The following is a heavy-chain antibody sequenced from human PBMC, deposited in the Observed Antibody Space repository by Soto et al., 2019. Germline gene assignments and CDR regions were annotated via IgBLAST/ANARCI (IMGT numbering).Heavy chain of an antibody. V-gene: IGHV3-48*03. CDR1: GFTFSSYE. CDR3: ARDLYSRTGGAFDY. D-gene: IGHD2-15*01. Sequence: GGSLRLSCAASGFTFSSYEMNWVRQAPGKGLEWVSYISSSGSTIYYADSVKGRFTISRDNAKNSLYLQMNSLRAEDTAVYYCARDLYSRTGGAFDYWGQGTLVTVSS. J-gene: IGHJ4*02. CDR2: ISSSGSTI.